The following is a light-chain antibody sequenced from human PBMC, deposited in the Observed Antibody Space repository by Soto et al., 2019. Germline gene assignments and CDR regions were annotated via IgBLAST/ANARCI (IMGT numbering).Light chain of an antibody. Sequence: DIVMTQSPDSLAVSLGERATINCKSSQSVLYSSNNKNYLAWYQQKPGQPPKLLIYWASTRESGVPDLFSGSGSGTDFTLTISSLQAEDVAVYYCQQYYSTPLTFGPGTKVDIK. J-gene: IGKJ3*01. V-gene: IGKV4-1*01. CDR2: WAS. CDR1: QSVLYSSNNKNY. CDR3: QQYYSTPLT.